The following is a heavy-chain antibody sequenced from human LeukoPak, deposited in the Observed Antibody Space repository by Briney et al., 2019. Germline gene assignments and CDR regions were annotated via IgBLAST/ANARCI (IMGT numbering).Heavy chain of an antibody. CDR1: GFTFSSYW. D-gene: IGHD6-19*01. CDR2: ISYDGSNK. CDR3: VKDRHYSSSIMGI. Sequence: GGSLRLSCAASGFTFSSYWMNWVRQAPGKGLEWVAVISYDGSNKYYADSVKGRVTISRDNSKNTLYLQMNSLRAEDTAMYYCVKDRHYSSSIMGIWGQGTLVTVSS. J-gene: IGHJ4*02. V-gene: IGHV3-30*18.